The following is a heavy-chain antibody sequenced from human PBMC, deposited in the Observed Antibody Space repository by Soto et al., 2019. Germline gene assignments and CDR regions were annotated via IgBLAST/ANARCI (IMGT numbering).Heavy chain of an antibody. Sequence: SETLWLTGTVAGGSISSGGYYWSWIRQHPGKGLEWIGYIYYSKSTYYNPSLKSRVTISLDTSKNQFSLKLTSVTAADTAVYYCARSVFPWGQGTLVTVSS. J-gene: IGHJ5*02. CDR2: IYYSKST. V-gene: IGHV4-31*03. CDR1: GGSISSGGYY. CDR3: ARSVFP.